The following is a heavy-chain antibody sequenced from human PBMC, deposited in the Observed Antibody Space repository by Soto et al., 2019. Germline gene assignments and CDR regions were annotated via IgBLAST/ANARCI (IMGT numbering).Heavy chain of an antibody. V-gene: IGHV3-23*01. CDR2: ISGSGGTT. Sequence: GGSLRLSCAASGFTFSNYAMSWVRQAPGKGLEWVSTISGSGGTTYYADSVKGRFTISRDNSRNTLYLQMKSLSADDTALYYCARERSIKEVDSGWYFWGQGTLGTVSS. CDR1: GFTFSNYA. CDR3: ARERSIKEVDSGWYF. J-gene: IGHJ4*02. D-gene: IGHD2-15*01.